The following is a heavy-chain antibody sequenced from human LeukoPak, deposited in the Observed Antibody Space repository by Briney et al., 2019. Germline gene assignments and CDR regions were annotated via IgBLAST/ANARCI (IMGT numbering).Heavy chain of an antibody. D-gene: IGHD3-10*01. Sequence: GGSLRLSCAASGFTFSSYSTNWVRQAPGKGLEWVSSISSSSSYIYYADSVKGRFTISRDNAKNSLYLQMNSLRAEDTAVYYCARDPEAYGSGSNLFDYWGQGTLVTVSS. J-gene: IGHJ4*02. CDR2: ISSSSSYI. CDR3: ARDPEAYGSGSNLFDY. CDR1: GFTFSSYS. V-gene: IGHV3-21*01.